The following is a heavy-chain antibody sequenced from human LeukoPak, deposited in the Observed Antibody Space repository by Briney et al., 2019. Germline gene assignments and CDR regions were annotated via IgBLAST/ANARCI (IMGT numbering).Heavy chain of an antibody. D-gene: IGHD3-10*01. CDR2: INPNSGGT. CDR1: GYTFTGYY. J-gene: IGHJ4*02. Sequence: ASVKVSFKSSGYTFTGYYMHWVRQAPGQGLEWMGWINPNSGGTNYAQKFQGRVTMTRDTSISTAYMELSRLRSDDTAVYYCARYINGLQKSGVVDYWGQGTLVTVSS. CDR3: ARYINGLQKSGVVDY. V-gene: IGHV1-2*02.